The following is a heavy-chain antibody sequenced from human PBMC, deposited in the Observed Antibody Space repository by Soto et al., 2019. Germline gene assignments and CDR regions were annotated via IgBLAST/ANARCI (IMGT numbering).Heavy chain of an antibody. Sequence: QVQLVQSGAEVKKPGASVKVSCKASGYTFTSYGISWVRQAPGQGLEWMGWISAHNGNTKYAQKLEGRVTMTTDTSTSTAYTAMRSLRSDDTSVYYCARERSYGFCDYLGQGTLGTVSA. D-gene: IGHD5-18*01. CDR2: ISAHNGNT. V-gene: IGHV1-18*01. CDR1: GYTFTSYG. J-gene: IGHJ4*02. CDR3: ARERSYGFCDY.